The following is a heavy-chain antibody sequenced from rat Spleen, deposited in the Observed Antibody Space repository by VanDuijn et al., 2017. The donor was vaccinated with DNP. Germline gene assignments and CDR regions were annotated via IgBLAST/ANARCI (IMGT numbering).Heavy chain of an antibody. J-gene: IGHJ2*01. D-gene: IGHD3-8*01. Sequence: EVQLVEFGGGLVQPGRSLKLSCAASGFTFSDYYMAWVRQAPKKGLEWVASISYEGSSTYHGDSVKGRFTISRDNAKSTLYLQMNSLRSEDTATYYCARHWDGLPYYFDYWGQGVMVTVSS. CDR1: GFTFSDYY. CDR3: ARHWDGLPYYFDY. CDR2: ISYEGSST. V-gene: IGHV5-22*01.